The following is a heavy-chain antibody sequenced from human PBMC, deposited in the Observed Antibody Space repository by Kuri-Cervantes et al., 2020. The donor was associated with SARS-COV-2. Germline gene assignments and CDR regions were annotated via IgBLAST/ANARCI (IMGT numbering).Heavy chain of an antibody. J-gene: IGHJ4*02. V-gene: IGHV3-11*06. CDR1: GFTFSDYY. CDR3: AILSHPRRSGSYYAGQGY. Sequence: GESLKISCAASGFTFSDYYMSWIRQAPGKGLEWVSYISSSSSYTNYADSVKGRFTISRDNAKNSLYLQMNSLRAEDTAVYYCAILSHPRRSGSYYAGQGYWGQGTLVTCYS. D-gene: IGHD1-26*01. CDR2: ISSSSSYT.